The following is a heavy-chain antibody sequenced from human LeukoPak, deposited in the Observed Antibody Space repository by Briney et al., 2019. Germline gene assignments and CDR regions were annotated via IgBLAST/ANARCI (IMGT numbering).Heavy chain of an antibody. D-gene: IGHD7-27*01. Sequence: SETLSLTCTVSGGSISSYYWSWIRQPPGKGLEWIGYIYYSGSTNYNPSLKSRVTISVDTSKNQFSLKLSSVTAADTAVYYCARAQLGTVYYLDYWGQGTLVTVSS. V-gene: IGHV4-59*01. CDR1: GGSISSYY. J-gene: IGHJ4*02. CDR3: ARAQLGTVYYLDY. CDR2: IYYSGST.